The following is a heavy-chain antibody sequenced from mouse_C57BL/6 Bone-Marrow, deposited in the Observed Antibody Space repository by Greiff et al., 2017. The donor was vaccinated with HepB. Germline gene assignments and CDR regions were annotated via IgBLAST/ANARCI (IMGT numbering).Heavy chain of an antibody. V-gene: IGHV1-7*01. D-gene: IGHD1-1*01. CDR3: ARSEVYYGRAMDY. CDR1: GYTFTSYW. CDR2: INPSSGYT. J-gene: IGHJ4*01. Sequence: QVQLQQSGAELAKPGASVKLSCKASGYTFTSYWMYWVKQRPGQGLEWIGYINPSSGYTKYNQKFKDKATLTADKSSSTAYMQLSSLTYEDSAVYYCARSEVYYGRAMDYWGQGTSVTVSS.